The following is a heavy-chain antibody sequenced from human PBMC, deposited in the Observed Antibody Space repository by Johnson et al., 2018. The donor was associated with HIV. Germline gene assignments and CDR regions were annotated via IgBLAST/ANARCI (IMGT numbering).Heavy chain of an antibody. D-gene: IGHD1-26*01. J-gene: IGHJ3*01. V-gene: IGHV3-38-3*01. CDR3: ARDGAIAGAATEALDL. CDR2: ISGGST. CDR1: GFTVSSNE. Sequence: MLLVESGGGLVQPGGSLRLSCAASGFTVSSNEMSWVRQAPGKGLEWVSSISGGSTYYADSRKGRFTISRDNSKNTLYLQMNSLRPEDTAVYYCARDGAIAGAATEALDLWGQGTMVIVSS.